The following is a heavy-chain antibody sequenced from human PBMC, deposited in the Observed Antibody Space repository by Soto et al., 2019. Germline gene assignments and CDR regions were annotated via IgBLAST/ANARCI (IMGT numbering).Heavy chain of an antibody. D-gene: IGHD3-22*01. Sequence: GESLKISCKGSGYSFTSYWIGWVRQMPGKGLEWMGIIYPGDSDTRYSPSFQGQVTISADKSISTAYLQWSSLKASDTAMYYCARHTYDSSGYYRRTYYGMDVSGPGTTVTVSS. V-gene: IGHV5-51*01. J-gene: IGHJ6*02. CDR3: ARHTYDSSGYYRRTYYGMDV. CDR1: GYSFTSYW. CDR2: IYPGDSDT.